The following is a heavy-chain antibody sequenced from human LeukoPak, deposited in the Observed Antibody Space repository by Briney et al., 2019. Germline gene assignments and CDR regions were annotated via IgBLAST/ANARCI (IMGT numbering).Heavy chain of an antibody. CDR1: GYTFADYY. CDR2: INPNSAGT. J-gene: IGHJ4*02. D-gene: IGHD1-20*01. CDR3: ARDPPYNWGPFGY. V-gene: IGHV1-2*02. Sequence: SVNPSSKASGYTFADYYMDWVRQAPGQGLEWMGWINPNSAGTDYAQNFQGRVTMTRDTSISTAYMELSRLTSDDTAVYYCARDPPYNWGPFGYWGQGTLVTVSS.